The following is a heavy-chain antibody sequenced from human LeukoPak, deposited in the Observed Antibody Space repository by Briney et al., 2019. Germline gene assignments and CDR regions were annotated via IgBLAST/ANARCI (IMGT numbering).Heavy chain of an antibody. J-gene: IGHJ6*02. CDR2: IIPIFGTA. Sequence: SVKVSCTASGNSISNYAVSWVRQAPGQGFEWMGGIIPIFGTADYAQKFQGRVTITADQSTSTTYMALSSLKSEDTATYYCTTRACHAGGCSSSFYYYYGLHFWGQGTTVSVSS. V-gene: IGHV1-69*01. CDR3: TTRACHAGGCSSSFYYYYGLHF. D-gene: IGHD3-16*01. CDR1: GNSISNYA.